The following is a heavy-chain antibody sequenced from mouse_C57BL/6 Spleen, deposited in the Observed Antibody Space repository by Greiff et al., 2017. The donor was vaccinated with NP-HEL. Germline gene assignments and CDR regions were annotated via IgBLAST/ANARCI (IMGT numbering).Heavy chain of an antibody. D-gene: IGHD2-1*01. J-gene: IGHJ1*03. CDR2: IYPGDGDT. V-gene: IGHV1-82*01. CDR1: GYAFSSSW. CDR3: ARDGNYWYFDV. Sequence: QVQLQQSGPELVKPGASVKISCKASGYAFSSSWMNWVKQRPGKGLEWIGRIYPGDGDTNYNGKFKGNATLTADKSSSTAYMQLSSLTSEDSAVYFCARDGNYWYFDVWGTGTTVTVSS.